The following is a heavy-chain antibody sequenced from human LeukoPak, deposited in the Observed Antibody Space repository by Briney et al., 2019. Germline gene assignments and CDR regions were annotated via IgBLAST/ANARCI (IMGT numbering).Heavy chain of an antibody. CDR3: VRAEGCSGGSCYGSLEMDV. CDR1: GGTFSSYA. CDR2: IIPIFGTA. D-gene: IGHD2-15*01. Sequence: ASVKVSCKASGGTFSSYAISWVRQAPGQGLEWMGGIIPIFGTANYAQKFQGRVTITADESTSTAYMELSSLRSEDTAVYYCVRAEGCSGGSCYGSLEMDVWGQGTTVTVSS. J-gene: IGHJ6*02. V-gene: IGHV1-69*13.